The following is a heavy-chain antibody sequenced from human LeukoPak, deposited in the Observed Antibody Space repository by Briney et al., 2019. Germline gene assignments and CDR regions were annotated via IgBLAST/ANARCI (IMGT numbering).Heavy chain of an antibody. J-gene: IGHJ4*02. Sequence: TSETLSLTCTVSGGSISSYYWSWIRQPPGKGLEWIGYIYYSGSTNYNPSLKSRVTISVDTSKNQFSLKLSSVTAADTAVYYCARAWGYSYGPAALDYWGQGTLVTVSS. CDR2: IYYSGST. D-gene: IGHD5-18*01. CDR3: ARAWGYSYGPAALDY. CDR1: GGSISSYY. V-gene: IGHV4-59*01.